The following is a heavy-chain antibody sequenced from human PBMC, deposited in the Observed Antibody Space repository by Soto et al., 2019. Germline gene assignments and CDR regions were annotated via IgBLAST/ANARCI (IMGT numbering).Heavy chain of an antibody. CDR2: ISSSSSTI. Sequence: GGSLRLSCAASGFTFSSYSMNWVRQAPGKGLEWVSYISSSSSTIYYADSVKGRFTISRDNAKNSLYLQMNSLRDEGTAVYYCARPEYSSSSYGMDVWGQGTTVTVSS. CDR1: GFTFSSYS. J-gene: IGHJ6*02. CDR3: ARPEYSSSSYGMDV. D-gene: IGHD6-6*01. V-gene: IGHV3-48*02.